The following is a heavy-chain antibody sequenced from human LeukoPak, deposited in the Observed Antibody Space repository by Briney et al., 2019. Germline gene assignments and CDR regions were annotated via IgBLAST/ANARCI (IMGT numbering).Heavy chain of an antibody. J-gene: IGHJ4*02. Sequence: PSETLSLTCTVSGGSISSSSYYWGWIRQPPGKGLEWIGSIYYSGSTYYNPSLKSRVTISVDTSKNQFSLKLSSVTAADTAVYYCARHFAPVGYYYDSSGYYPSPYFDYWGQGTLVTVSS. CDR1: GGSISSSSYY. CDR2: IYYSGST. CDR3: ARHFAPVGYYYDSSGYYPSPYFDY. V-gene: IGHV4-39*01. D-gene: IGHD3-22*01.